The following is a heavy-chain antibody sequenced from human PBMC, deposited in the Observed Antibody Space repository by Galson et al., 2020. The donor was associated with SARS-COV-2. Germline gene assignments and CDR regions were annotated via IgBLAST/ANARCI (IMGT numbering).Heavy chain of an antibody. CDR1: GFTFSSYA. CDR2: ISGSGGST. Sequence: TGGSLRLSCAASGFTFSSYAMSWVRQAPGKGLEWVSAISGSGGSTYYADSVKGRFTISRDNSKNTLYLQMNSLRAEDTAVYYCAKDPGQWLATYWYFDLWGRGTLVTVSS. D-gene: IGHD6-19*01. CDR3: AKDPGQWLATYWYFDL. J-gene: IGHJ2*01. V-gene: IGHV3-23*01.